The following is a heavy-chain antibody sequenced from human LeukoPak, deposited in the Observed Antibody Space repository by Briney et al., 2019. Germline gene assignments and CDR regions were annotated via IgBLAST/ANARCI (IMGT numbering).Heavy chain of an antibody. CDR3: ARTGYSSGGPSGYAFDI. D-gene: IGHD6-19*01. CDR2: INPNSGGT. V-gene: IGHV1-2*02. J-gene: IGHJ3*02. CDR1: GYTFTDYY. Sequence: ASVKVSCKASGYTFTDYYMHWVRRAPGQGLEWMGWINPNSGGTNYAQKFQGRVTMTRDTSISTAYMELSRLRSDDTAVYYCARTGYSSGGPSGYAFDIWGQGTMVTVSS.